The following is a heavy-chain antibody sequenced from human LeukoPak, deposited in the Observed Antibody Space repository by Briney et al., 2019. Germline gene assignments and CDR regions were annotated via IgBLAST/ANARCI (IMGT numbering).Heavy chain of an antibody. J-gene: IGHJ3*02. Sequence: ASVKVSCKASGYTFTGYYMHWVRQAPGQGLEWMGWINPNSGGTNYAQKLQGRVTISVDTSKNQFSLKLSSVTAADTAVYYCARHDVRDYYPDAFDIWGQGTIVTVSS. D-gene: IGHD3-22*01. CDR2: INPNSGGT. CDR1: GYTFTGYY. V-gene: IGHV1-2*02. CDR3: ARHDVRDYYPDAFDI.